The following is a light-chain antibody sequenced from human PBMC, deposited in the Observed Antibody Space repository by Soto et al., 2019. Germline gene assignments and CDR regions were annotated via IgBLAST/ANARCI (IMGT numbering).Light chain of an antibody. CDR2: QDS. J-gene: IGLJ2*01. CDR3: QAWDSSTGVV. CDR1: KLGDKY. Sequence: SYERTQPPSESMSPGQTASITCSGDKLGDKYACWYQQKPGQSPVLVIYQDSKRPSGIPERFSGSNSGNTATLTISGTQAMDETDYYCQAWDSSTGVVFGGGTKLTVL. V-gene: IGLV3-1*01.